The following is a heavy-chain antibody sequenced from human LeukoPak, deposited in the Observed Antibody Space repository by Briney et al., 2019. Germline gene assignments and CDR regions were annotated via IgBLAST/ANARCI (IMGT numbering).Heavy chain of an antibody. V-gene: IGHV3-30*04. CDR3: ARDLSHGSGFDY. J-gene: IGHJ4*02. CDR1: GFTFSSYA. D-gene: IGHD6-19*01. CDR2: ISYDGSNK. Sequence: GGSLRLSCAASGFTFSSYAMHWVRQAPGKGLEWVAVISYDGSNKYYADSVKGRFTISRDNSKNTLYLQMNSLRAEDTAVYYCARDLSHGSGFDYWGQGTLVTVSS.